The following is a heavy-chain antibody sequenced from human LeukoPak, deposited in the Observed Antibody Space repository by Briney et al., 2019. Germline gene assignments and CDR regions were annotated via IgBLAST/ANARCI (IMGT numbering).Heavy chain of an antibody. J-gene: IGHJ4*02. CDR1: GDSVSSNSAA. CDR3: ARDYFDATRHYHFDY. D-gene: IGHD3-22*01. CDR2: TYYRSKWGN. V-gene: IGHV6-1*01. Sequence: SQTLSLTCAISGDSVSSNSAAWNWIRLSPSRGLEWLGRTYYRSKWGNDYAVSVKSRIKINPDTSKNQFSLQLNSVIPDDTAVYYCARDYFDATRHYHFDYWGQGTPVTVSS.